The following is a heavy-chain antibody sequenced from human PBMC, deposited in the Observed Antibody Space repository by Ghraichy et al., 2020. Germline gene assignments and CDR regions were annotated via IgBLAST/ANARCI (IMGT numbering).Heavy chain of an antibody. Sequence: GGSLRLSCAASGFTFSHYWMSWVRQGPGKGLEWVANINPDGSQKFYVDSVKGRFTISRDNAKNSFYLQMNSLGAEDTAVYYCFGSGVDFWGQGTLVTVSS. CDR3: FGSGVDF. D-gene: IGHD6-19*01. J-gene: IGHJ4*02. CDR1: GFTFSHYW. V-gene: IGHV3-7*03. CDR2: INPDGSQK.